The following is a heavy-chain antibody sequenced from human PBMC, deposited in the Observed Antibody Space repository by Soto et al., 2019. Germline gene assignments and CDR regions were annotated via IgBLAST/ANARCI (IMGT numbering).Heavy chain of an antibody. CDR3: ARGRRRITMVRGVIRGIDY. Sequence: GESLKISCKGSGYSFTSYWIGWVRQMPGKGLEWMGIIYPGDSDTRYSPSFQGQVTISADKSISTAYLQWSSLKASDTAMYYCARGRRRITMVRGVIRGIDYWGQGTLVTVSS. CDR1: GYSFTSYW. J-gene: IGHJ4*02. CDR2: IYPGDSDT. V-gene: IGHV5-51*01. D-gene: IGHD3-10*01.